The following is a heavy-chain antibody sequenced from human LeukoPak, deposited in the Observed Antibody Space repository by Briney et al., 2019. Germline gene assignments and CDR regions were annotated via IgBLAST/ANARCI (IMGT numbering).Heavy chain of an antibody. V-gene: IGHV4-59*01. CDR2: VDHSGNT. CDR1: GGSINNFL. CDR3: ARVPWKFEPFDI. D-gene: IGHD1-1*01. J-gene: IGHJ3*02. Sequence: PSETLSLTCTVSGGSINNFLWNWVRQSPGKGLEWIGYVDHSGNTKYNPSLWGRVTMFVDTSNNQFSLRLTSLTAADTAVYYCARVPWKFEPFDIWGQGTKVTVSS.